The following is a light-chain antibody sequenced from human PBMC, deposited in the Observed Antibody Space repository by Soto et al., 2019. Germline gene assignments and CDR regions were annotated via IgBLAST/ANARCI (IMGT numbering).Light chain of an antibody. Sequence: EIVMTQSPATLSVSPGERATLSCRASQSVSSNLAWYQQKPGQTPKLLIYDASTRATGIPARFSGSGSGTEFALTISSLQSGDFAVYYCQQYNVWPLTFGGGTKVEFK. J-gene: IGKJ4*01. CDR3: QQYNVWPLT. CDR2: DAS. CDR1: QSVSSN. V-gene: IGKV3-15*01.